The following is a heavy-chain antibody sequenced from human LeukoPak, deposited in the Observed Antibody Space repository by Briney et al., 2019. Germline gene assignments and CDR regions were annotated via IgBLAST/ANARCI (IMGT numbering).Heavy chain of an antibody. D-gene: IGHD6-19*01. V-gene: IGHV3-13*01. Sequence: GGSLRLSCAASGLTFSSYDMHWVRQATGKGLEWVSAIGTAGDTYYPGSVKGRFTISRENAKNSLYLQMNSLRAGDTAVYYCARGKSQWLARGAFDIWGQGTMVTVSS. CDR1: GLTFSSYD. J-gene: IGHJ3*02. CDR3: ARGKSQWLARGAFDI. CDR2: IGTAGDT.